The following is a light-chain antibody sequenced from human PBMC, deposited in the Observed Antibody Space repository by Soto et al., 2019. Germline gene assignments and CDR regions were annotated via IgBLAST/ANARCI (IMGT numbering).Light chain of an antibody. CDR1: SSNIRSNY. CDR2: RNN. CDR3: AAWDDSVRAFYV. Sequence: QSVLTQPPSASATPGQSCTISCSERSSNIRSNYVYWYQQLPGTAPKLLICRNNQRPSGVPGRFSGSKSGTSASLAISGLRSEDEADYYCAAWDDSVRAFYVFGTGNKVTVL. J-gene: IGLJ1*01. V-gene: IGLV1-47*01.